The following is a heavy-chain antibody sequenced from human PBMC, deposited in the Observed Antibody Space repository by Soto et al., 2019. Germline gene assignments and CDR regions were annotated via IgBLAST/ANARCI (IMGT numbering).Heavy chain of an antibody. D-gene: IGHD2-15*01. V-gene: IGHV3-23*01. J-gene: IGHJ5*02. Sequence: EVQLLESGGGLVQRGGSLRLSCEASGFPFSTYAMTWVRQVPGKGLEWVSTTSNGGNTEFAESVRGRFTVSRDNSKNTIYLQMSSLRAEDSAIYFCAKDFRPGLIVPTKSGFDPWGQGTPVTVSS. CDR2: TSNGGNT. CDR1: GFPFSTYA. CDR3: AKDFRPGLIVPTKSGFDP.